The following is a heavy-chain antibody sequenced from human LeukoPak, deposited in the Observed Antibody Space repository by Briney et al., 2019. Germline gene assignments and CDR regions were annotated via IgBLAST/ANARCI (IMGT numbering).Heavy chain of an antibody. J-gene: IGHJ4*02. CDR3: ATCGRDSSGYYCLGDY. CDR2: FDPEDGET. V-gene: IGHV1-24*01. D-gene: IGHD3-22*01. CDR1: GYTLTELS. Sequence: ASVKVSCKVSGYTLTELSMHGVRQAPGKGLEWMGGFDPEDGETIYAQKFQGRVTMTEDTSTDTAYMELSSLRSEDTAVYYCATCGRDSSGYYCLGDYWGQGTLVTVSS.